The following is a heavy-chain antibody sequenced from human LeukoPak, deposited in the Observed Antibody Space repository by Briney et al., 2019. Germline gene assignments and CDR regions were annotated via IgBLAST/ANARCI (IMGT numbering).Heavy chain of an antibody. D-gene: IGHD6-13*01. CDR3: SRGGGMKPRDFEY. V-gene: IGHV1-8*02. J-gene: IGHJ4*02. CDR1: GYTFTSYD. Sequence: GSVKVSCKASGYTFTSYDINAGRQATGRGLEWMGCMNANSGDTGYAQKFQGSVTMTTDTSTGTAYMDMRSLRIPCTALGLCSRGGGMKPRDFEYWGQGTLVTVSS. CDR2: MNANSGDT.